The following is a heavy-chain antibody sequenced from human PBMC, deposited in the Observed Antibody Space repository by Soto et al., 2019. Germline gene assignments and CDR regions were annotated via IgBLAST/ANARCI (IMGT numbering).Heavy chain of an antibody. V-gene: IGHV3-23*01. CDR2: IYGGGNGP. CDR3: AKMEGMDPWAYSFDY. Sequence: EVQVLESGGGLVQPGGSLRLSCAATGFTFSDFAMSWVRQAPGKRLEWVSRIYGGGNGPHYADSVKGRVTISRDNPKNTVYLKMNSLRAEDTAVYYCAKMEGMDPWAYSFDYWGQGTLVTVSS. J-gene: IGHJ4*02. CDR1: GFTFSDFA. D-gene: IGHD2-2*03.